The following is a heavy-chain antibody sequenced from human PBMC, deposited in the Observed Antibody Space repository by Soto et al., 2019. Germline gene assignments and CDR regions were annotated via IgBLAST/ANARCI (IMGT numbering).Heavy chain of an antibody. CDR3: AGALGSSGGYYYYYMDV. Sequence: GGSLRLSCAASGFTVSSNYMSWVRQAPGKGLEWVSVIYSGGSTYYADSVKGRLTISRDNSKNTLYLQMNSMRAEDTAVYYCAGALGSSGGYYYYYMDVWGKGTTVTVSS. CDR2: IYSGGST. V-gene: IGHV3-66*01. D-gene: IGHD6-19*01. CDR1: GFTVSSNY. J-gene: IGHJ6*03.